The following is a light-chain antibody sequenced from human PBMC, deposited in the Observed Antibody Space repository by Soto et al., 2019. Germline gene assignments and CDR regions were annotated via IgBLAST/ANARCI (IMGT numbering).Light chain of an antibody. J-gene: IGKJ2*01. Sequence: DIQMTQSPSSLSASVGDRVAITCRASQGISNLLGWFQHKPGKAPKRLIYAASSLQGGVPSRFSGSGSGTEFTLTITGLQPEDFADYYCLQHNTYPYTFGQGTKLEIK. CDR3: LQHNTYPYT. V-gene: IGKV1-17*01. CDR1: QGISNL. CDR2: AAS.